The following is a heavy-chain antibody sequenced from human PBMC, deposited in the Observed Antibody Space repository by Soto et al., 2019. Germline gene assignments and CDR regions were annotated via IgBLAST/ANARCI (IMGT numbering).Heavy chain of an antibody. D-gene: IGHD3-22*01. J-gene: IGHJ4*02. Sequence: SETLSLTCTVSGGSISSYYWSWIRQPPGKGLEWIGYIYYSGSTNYNPSLKSRVTISVDTSKNQFSLKLSSVTAADTAVYYCARYYDSSGTFDYWGQGTLVTVSS. CDR2: IYYSGST. V-gene: IGHV4-59*08. CDR3: ARYYDSSGTFDY. CDR1: GGSISSYY.